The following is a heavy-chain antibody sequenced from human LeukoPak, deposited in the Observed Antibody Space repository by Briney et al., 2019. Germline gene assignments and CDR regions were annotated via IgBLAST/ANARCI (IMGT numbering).Heavy chain of an antibody. CDR2: ITSSSTII. CDR1: GFTFDSYS. V-gene: IGHV3-48*04. D-gene: IGHD6-13*01. Sequence: GGSLRLSCVVSGFTFDSYSMNWVRQAPGKGLEWVSYITSSSTIIYYGDSVKGRFTISRDNAKNSLYLQMNSLRAEDTAVYYCAKDMKYSSSRLDYWGQGTLVTVSS. J-gene: IGHJ4*02. CDR3: AKDMKYSSSRLDY.